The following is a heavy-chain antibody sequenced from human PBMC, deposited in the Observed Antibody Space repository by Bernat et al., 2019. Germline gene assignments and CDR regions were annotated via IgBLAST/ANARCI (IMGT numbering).Heavy chain of an antibody. V-gene: IGHV3-74*02. CDR1: GFTFSSYW. CDR3: ARVPSLGYCSGGSCYSHGMDV. Sequence: EVQLVESGGGLVQPGGSLRLSCAASGFTFSSYWMHWVRQAPGKGLVWVSRINSDGSSTSYADSVKGRFTISRDNAKNTLYLQMNSLRAEDTAVYYCARVPSLGYCSGGSCYSHGMDVWGQGTTVTVSS. CDR2: INSDGSST. D-gene: IGHD2-15*01. J-gene: IGHJ6*02.